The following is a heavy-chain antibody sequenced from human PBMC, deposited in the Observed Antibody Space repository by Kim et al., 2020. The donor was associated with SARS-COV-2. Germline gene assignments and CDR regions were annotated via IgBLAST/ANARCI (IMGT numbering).Heavy chain of an antibody. CDR3: ARSGIAAAGTPDPGWWFDS. V-gene: IGHV4-61*02. J-gene: IGHJ5*01. CDR2: IYTSGST. Sequence: SETLSLTCTVSGGSISSGSYYWSWIRQPAGKGLEWIGRIYTSGSTNYNPSLKSRVTISVDTSKNQFSLKLSSVTAADTAVYYCARSGIAAAGTPDPGWWFDSWGQGPLVTVSS. CDR1: GGSISSGSYY. D-gene: IGHD6-13*01.